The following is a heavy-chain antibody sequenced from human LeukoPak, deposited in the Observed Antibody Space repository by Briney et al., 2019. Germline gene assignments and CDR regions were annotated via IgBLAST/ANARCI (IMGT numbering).Heavy chain of an antibody. D-gene: IGHD3-16*01. V-gene: IGHV4-38-2*02. J-gene: IGHJ4*02. CDR3: ARIMMPYYFDF. CDR1: GHSISSGYY. Sequence: SETLSLTCTVSGHSISSGYYWGWIRQPPGKGLEWIGTFHHGGTTYSNPSLKSRVSISEDTSNNQFSLRLTSVTAADTAVYFCARIMMPYYFDFWGPGSLVTVSS. CDR2: FHHGGTT.